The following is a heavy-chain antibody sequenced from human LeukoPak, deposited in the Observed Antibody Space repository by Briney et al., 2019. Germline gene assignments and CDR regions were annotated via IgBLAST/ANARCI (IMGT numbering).Heavy chain of an antibody. CDR1: GYTFTSNY. V-gene: IGHV1-46*01. CDR3: AREGTYYYDSSGYYPDAFDI. J-gene: IGHJ3*02. CDR2: ISPSGGST. Sequence: ASVKVSCKAFGYTFTSNYMHWVRQAPGQGPEWMGVISPSGGSTTYAQKFQGRVTLTRDMSTSTDYLELRSLRSDDTAVYYCAREGTYYYDSSGYYPDAFDIWGQGTMVTVSS. D-gene: IGHD3-22*01.